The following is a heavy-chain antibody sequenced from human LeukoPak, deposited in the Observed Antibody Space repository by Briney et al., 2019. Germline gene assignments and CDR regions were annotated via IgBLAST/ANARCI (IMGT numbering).Heavy chain of an antibody. CDR3: ARWYYYETSGLYYGSFDN. D-gene: IGHD3-22*01. Sequence: GGSLRLSCAASGFTFSSYAMSWVRQAPGKGLEWVSAISGSGGSTYYADSVKGRFTISRDNARNTLYLQMNSLRAEDTAVYYCARWYYYETSGLYYGSFDNWGQGTLVTVSS. CDR2: ISGSGGST. V-gene: IGHV3-23*01. J-gene: IGHJ5*02. CDR1: GFTFSSYA.